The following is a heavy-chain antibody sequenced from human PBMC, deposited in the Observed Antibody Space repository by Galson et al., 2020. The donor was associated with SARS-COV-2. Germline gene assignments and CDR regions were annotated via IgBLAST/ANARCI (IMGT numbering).Heavy chain of an antibody. Sequence: SETLSLTCAVYGGSFSGHYWSWIRQSPGKGLEWIGEITQSGSVNYNPSLKSRVTISKDTSKNQFSLELRSVTAADTAMYYCTRGLLQTTMVIGVYTSASFYFDTWGQGTLVSVSS. CDR3: TRGLLQTTMVIGVYTSASFYFDT. J-gene: IGHJ4*02. D-gene: IGHD3-10*01. CDR2: ITQSGSV. CDR1: GGSFSGHY. V-gene: IGHV4-34*01.